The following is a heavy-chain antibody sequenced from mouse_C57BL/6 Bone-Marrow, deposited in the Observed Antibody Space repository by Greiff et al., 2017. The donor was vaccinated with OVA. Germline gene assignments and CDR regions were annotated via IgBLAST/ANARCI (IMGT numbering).Heavy chain of an antibody. CDR2: IRNKANGYTT. Sequence: EVMLVESGGGLVQPGGSLSLSCAASGFTFTDYYMSWVRQPPGKALEWLGFIRNKANGYTTEYSASVKGRFTISRDNSQSIPYLQMNALRAEDSATYYCARFPYYYGSLHYFDYWGQGTTLTVSS. V-gene: IGHV7-3*01. CDR1: GFTFTDYY. CDR3: ARFPYYYGSLHYFDY. J-gene: IGHJ2*01. D-gene: IGHD1-1*01.